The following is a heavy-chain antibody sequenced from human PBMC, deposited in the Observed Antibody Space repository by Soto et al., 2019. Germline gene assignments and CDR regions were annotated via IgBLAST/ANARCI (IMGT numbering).Heavy chain of an antibody. CDR3: AKDYRYCSGGSCYRYAFDI. J-gene: IGHJ3*02. D-gene: IGHD2-15*01. Sequence: GGSLRLSCAAPGFTFSSYGMHWVRQAPGKGLEWVAVISYDGSNKYYADSVKGRFTISRDNSKNTLYLQMNSLRAEDTAVYYCAKDYRYCSGGSCYRYAFDICGQGTMLTV. V-gene: IGHV3-30*18. CDR2: ISYDGSNK. CDR1: GFTFSSYG.